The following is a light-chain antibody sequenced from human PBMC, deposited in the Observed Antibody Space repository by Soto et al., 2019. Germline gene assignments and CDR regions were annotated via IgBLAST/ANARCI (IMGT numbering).Light chain of an antibody. CDR1: QSISNW. J-gene: IGKJ1*01. Sequence: IQMTFSPSTLFARVEDRVTITSRASQSISNWLAWYQQKPGKAPKLLIYAASTLQSGVPSRFSGSGSGTDFTLTISSLQPEDFVRYYCPQLDGYPQTFGQGTSVEFK. CDR2: AAS. CDR3: PQLDGYPQT. V-gene: IGKV1-5*01.